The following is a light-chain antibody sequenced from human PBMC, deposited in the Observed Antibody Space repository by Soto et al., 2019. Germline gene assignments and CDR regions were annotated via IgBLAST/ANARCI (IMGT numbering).Light chain of an antibody. V-gene: IGLV2-14*01. J-gene: IGLJ2*01. CDR1: SSDVGDYNF. CDR2: EVS. Sequence: QSALTQPASVSGSPGQSIIISCTGTSSDVGDYNFVSWYQQHPGKAPKLMIYEVSNRPSGVSNRFSGSKSGNTASLTISGLQAEDEADYYCSSYTSSTTLVVFGGGTQLTVL. CDR3: SSYTSSTTLVV.